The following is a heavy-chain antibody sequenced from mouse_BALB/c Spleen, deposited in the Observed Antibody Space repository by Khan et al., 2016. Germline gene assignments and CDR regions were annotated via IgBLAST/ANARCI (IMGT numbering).Heavy chain of an antibody. V-gene: IGHV1-9*01. Sequence: QVQLQQSGAELMKPGASVKISCKATGYTFSSYWLEWVKQRPGHGLEWIGDILPGRGNINFNERFKDKVTFSADTSSNTAYLHLSSLTSEDSAVYCCARGDDWGQGTTLTVSS. CDR2: ILPGRGNI. CDR3: ARGDD. J-gene: IGHJ2*01. CDR1: GYTFSSYW.